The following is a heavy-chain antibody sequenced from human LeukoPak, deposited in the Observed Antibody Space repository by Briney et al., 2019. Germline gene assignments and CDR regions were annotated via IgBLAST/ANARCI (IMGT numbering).Heavy chain of an antibody. D-gene: IGHD2-2*01. J-gene: IGHJ4*02. CDR3: AKDDVVPAAFSSGYY. Sequence: PGGSLRLSCAASGFIFKNYALNWVRQAPGKGREWVSAISCSGGSTYYADSVKGRFTISRDNSKNTLYLQMNSLRAEDTAVYYCAKDDVVPAAFSSGYYWGQGTLVTVSS. CDR1: GFIFKNYA. CDR2: ISCSGGST. V-gene: IGHV3-23*01.